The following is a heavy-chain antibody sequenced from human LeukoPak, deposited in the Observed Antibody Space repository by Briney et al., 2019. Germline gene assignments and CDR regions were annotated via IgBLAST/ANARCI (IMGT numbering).Heavy chain of an antibody. CDR3: TTGHNWSPL. D-gene: IGHD3-3*01. J-gene: IGHJ4*02. CDR2: IKSKTDGGTT. Sequence: RGSLRLSCAASGFTFSHAWMSWVRQAPGKGLEWVGRIKSKTDGGTTDYAAPVRGRFTISRDDPKSALYLHMDSLKTEDTAVYYCTTGHNWSPLWGQGTLDPVSS. CDR1: GFTFSHAW. V-gene: IGHV3-15*01.